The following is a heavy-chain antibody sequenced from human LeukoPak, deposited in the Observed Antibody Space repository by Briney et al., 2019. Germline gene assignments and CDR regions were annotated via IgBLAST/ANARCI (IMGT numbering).Heavy chain of an antibody. D-gene: IGHD6-13*01. CDR1: GFTFSTYS. CDR3: ARDLFAGGELRIEQQLLGNWFDP. Sequence: GGSLRLSCAASGFTFSTYSMNWVRQAPGKGLEWVSSISSSSSYIYYADSVKGRFTISRDNAKNSLYLQMNSLRAEDTAVYYCARDLFAGGELRIEQQLLGNWFDPWGQGTLVTVSS. J-gene: IGHJ5*02. V-gene: IGHV3-21*01. CDR2: ISSSSSYI.